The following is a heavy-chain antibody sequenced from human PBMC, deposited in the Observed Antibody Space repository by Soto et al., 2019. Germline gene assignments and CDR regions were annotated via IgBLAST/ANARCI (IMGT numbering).Heavy chain of an antibody. V-gene: IGHV3-53*01. CDR2: IYGGVAT. CDR3: ARVNPHYP. CDR1: GFTVSSNY. J-gene: IGHJ5*02. Sequence: GGSLRLSCAASGFTVSSNYMSWVRQAPGKGLEWISFIYGGVATLYADSVKGRFTISRDNSKNTVYLQMNGLRLDDTAMYYCARVNPHYPWGQGSQVPVSS.